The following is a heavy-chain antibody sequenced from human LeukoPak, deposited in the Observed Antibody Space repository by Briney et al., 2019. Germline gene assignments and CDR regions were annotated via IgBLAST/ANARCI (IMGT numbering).Heavy chain of an antibody. CDR2: IYTSGST. CDR1: GDSISTSSSY. D-gene: IGHD6-19*01. J-gene: IGHJ5*02. CDR3: ARGPPYSSGVNL. Sequence: SETLSLTCSVSGDSISTSSSYWGWLRQPPGKGLEWIGRIYTSGSTNYNPSLKSRVTISVDTSKNQFSLQLSSVTAADTAVYYCARGPPYSSGVNLWGEGPLVTVSS. V-gene: IGHV4-61*02.